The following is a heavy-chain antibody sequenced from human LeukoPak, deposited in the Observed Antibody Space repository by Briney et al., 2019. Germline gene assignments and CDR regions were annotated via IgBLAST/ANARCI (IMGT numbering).Heavy chain of an antibody. CDR3: ARVGEYSGYYFDY. V-gene: IGHV4-59*01. CDR1: GGSISSYY. D-gene: IGHD5-12*01. Sequence: KPSETLSLTYTVSGGSISSYYWSWIRQPPGKGLEWIGYIYYSGSTNYNPSLKSRVTISVDTSKNQFSLKLSSVTAADTAVYYCARVGEYSGYYFDYWGQGILVTVSS. CDR2: IYYSGST. J-gene: IGHJ4*02.